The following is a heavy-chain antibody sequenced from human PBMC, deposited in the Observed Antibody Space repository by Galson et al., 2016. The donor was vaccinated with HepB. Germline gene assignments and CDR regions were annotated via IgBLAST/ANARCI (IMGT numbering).Heavy chain of an antibody. Sequence: QSGAEVKKPGESLRISCKGSGYSFTSYWISWVRQMPGKGLEWMGRIDPSDSYIKYSPSFQDHVTISADKSIRTAYLQWSSLKASDTAMYYCARHPQPPVDTAMGDRFPYYYYGMDVWGQGTTVTVSS. CDR3: ARHPQPPVDTAMGDRFPYYYYGMDV. J-gene: IGHJ6*02. V-gene: IGHV5-10-1*01. D-gene: IGHD5-18*01. CDR2: IDPSDSYI. CDR1: GYSFTSYW.